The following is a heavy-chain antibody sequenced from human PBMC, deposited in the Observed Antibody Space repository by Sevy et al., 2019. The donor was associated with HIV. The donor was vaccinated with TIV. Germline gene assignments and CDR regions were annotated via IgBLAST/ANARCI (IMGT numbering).Heavy chain of an antibody. D-gene: IGHD3-10*01. CDR2: ISFSNNYI. J-gene: IGHJ3*01. V-gene: IGHV3-21*01. Sequence: GGSLRLSCTASGFAFNSYTMNWVSQAPGKGLELVSSISFSNNYIYYADSVKGRFTISRDNARNSLFLQMNSLRVEDTALYYCARPYGSGSWEAFDLWGRGTLVTVSS. CDR3: ARPYGSGSWEAFDL. CDR1: GFAFNSYT.